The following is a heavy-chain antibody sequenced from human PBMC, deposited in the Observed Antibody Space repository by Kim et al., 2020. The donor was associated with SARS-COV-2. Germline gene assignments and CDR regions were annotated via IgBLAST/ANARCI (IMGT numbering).Heavy chain of an antibody. V-gene: IGHV4-59*01. CDR2: IYYSGTT. Sequence: SETLSLTCTVSGGSISSYNWSWFRQPPGKGLEWIGQIYYSGTTNYNPSLKSRDTISVDTSNNQSSLKLSSVTAADTAVYYCARGLTAAAGSFDYWGQGTLVTVSS. CDR1: GGSISSYN. D-gene: IGHD6-13*01. J-gene: IGHJ4*02. CDR3: ARGLTAAAGSFDY.